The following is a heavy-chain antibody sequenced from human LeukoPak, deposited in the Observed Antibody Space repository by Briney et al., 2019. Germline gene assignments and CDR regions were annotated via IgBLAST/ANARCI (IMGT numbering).Heavy chain of an antibody. CDR1: GFRISDYW. D-gene: IGHD2-15*01. V-gene: IGHV3-11*01. CDR3: ARDGRPLGYCSGGSCYSMRDYYYYGMDV. CDR2: ISSSGSTI. J-gene: IGHJ6*02. Sequence: EGSLRLSCAASGFRISDYWMNWVRQAPGKGLEWVSYISSSGSTIYYADSVKGRFTISRDNAKNSLYLQMNSLRAEDTAVYYCARDGRPLGYCSGGSCYSMRDYYYYGMDVWGQGTTVTVSS.